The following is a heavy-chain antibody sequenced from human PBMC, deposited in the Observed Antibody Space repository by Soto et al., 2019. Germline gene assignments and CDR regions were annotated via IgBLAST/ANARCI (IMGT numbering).Heavy chain of an antibody. CDR2: VSGSGGIT. J-gene: IGHJ4*01. D-gene: IGHD2-8*02. V-gene: IGHV3-23*01. Sequence: EVQLLESGGGLVQPGGSLRLSCAASGFTFSAYAVSWVRQAPGTGLAWVSGVSGSGGITDYAGSVKGRYTISRDNSQNTLYLQMSSLRAEDTAVYYCAKEGRGCTSASCYIDYWGHGTLVTVSS. CDR3: AKEGRGCTSASCYIDY. CDR1: GFTFSAYA.